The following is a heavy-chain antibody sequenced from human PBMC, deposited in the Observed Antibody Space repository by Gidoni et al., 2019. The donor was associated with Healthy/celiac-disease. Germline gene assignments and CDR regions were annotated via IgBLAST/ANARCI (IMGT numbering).Heavy chain of an antibody. J-gene: IGHJ6*02. V-gene: IGHV3-48*02. CDR3: ANSMELRYYYYGMDV. CDR2: ISSSRSTI. D-gene: IGHD1-7*01. CDR1: GFTCSSYS. Sequence: EVQLVESGGGLVQPGGSVGLSCAAPGFTCSSYSMNWVRQATGKGLEWVSYISSSRSTIYYADSVQGRFTISRDNAKNSLYLQMNSLRDEDTAVYYCANSMELRYYYYGMDVWGQGTTVTVSS.